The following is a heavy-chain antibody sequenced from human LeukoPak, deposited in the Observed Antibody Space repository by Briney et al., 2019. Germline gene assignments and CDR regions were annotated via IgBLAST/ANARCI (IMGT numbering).Heavy chain of an antibody. CDR2: IYPGDSDT. CDR3: ARTTIFGVVITDAFDI. D-gene: IGHD3-3*01. J-gene: IGHJ3*02. Sequence: GESLKISCKGSGYSFTSYWIGWVRQMPGKGLEWMGIIYPGDSDTRYSPSFQGQVTIPADKSISTAYLQWSSLKASDTAMYYCARTTIFGVVITDAFDIWGQGTMVTVSS. CDR1: GYSFTSYW. V-gene: IGHV5-51*01.